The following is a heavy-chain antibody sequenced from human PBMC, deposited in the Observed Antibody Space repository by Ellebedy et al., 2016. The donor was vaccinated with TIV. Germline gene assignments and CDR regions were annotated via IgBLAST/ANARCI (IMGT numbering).Heavy chain of an antibody. CDR3: ARGRYCSGGSCPAPAYYYYGMDV. J-gene: IGHJ6*02. Sequence: MPSETLSLTCTVSGGSISSYYWSWIRQPPGKGLEWIGYIYYSGSTNNNPPLRSRVTISLDTSKNQFSLKLSSVTAADTAVYYCARGRYCSGGSCPAPAYYYYGMDVWGQGTTVTVSS. CDR1: GGSISSYY. V-gene: IGHV4-59*01. D-gene: IGHD2-15*01. CDR2: IYYSGST.